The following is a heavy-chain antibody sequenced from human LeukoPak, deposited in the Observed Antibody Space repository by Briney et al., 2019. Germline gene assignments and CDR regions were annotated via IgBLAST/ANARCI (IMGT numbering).Heavy chain of an antibody. J-gene: IGHJ4*02. CDR1: GGSVSSGSYY. V-gene: IGHV4-61*01. CDR3: AREAPTSRYDSSGPDY. D-gene: IGHD3-22*01. Sequence: SETLSLTCTVSGGSVSSGSYYWSWIRPPPGKGLEWIGYIYYGGSTNYNPSLKSRVTISVDTSKNQFSLKLSSVTAADTAVYYCAREAPTSRYDSSGPDYWGQGTLVTVSS. CDR2: IYYGGST.